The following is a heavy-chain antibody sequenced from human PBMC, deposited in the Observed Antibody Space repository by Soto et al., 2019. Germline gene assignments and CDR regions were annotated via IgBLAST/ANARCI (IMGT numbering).Heavy chain of an antibody. J-gene: IGHJ6*02. CDR1: GFTFGSYW. CDR3: ERGRPYGMDV. V-gene: IGHV3-74*01. CDR2: IDSDGSST. Sequence: TGGSLRLSCAASGFTFGSYWMNWVRQAPGKGLVWVSRIDSDGSSTTYADSVKGRFTTSRDNAKNTLYLQMSSLRVEDTAVYYCERGRPYGMDVWGQGATVTVSS.